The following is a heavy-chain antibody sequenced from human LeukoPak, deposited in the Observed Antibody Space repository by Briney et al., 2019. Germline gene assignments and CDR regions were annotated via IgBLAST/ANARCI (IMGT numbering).Heavy chain of an antibody. CDR2: IRQDGNEK. CDR3: ARVRRVHCSGGSCRPYYFDY. Sequence: GGSLRLSCAASGFTFSSHWMSWVRQVPGKGLEWVANIRQDGNEKYDAGAVKGRFSISRDNAQSSLFLQMNSLRAEDTAVYYCARVRRVHCSGGSCRPYYFDYWGQGTLVTVSS. J-gene: IGHJ4*02. D-gene: IGHD2-15*01. V-gene: IGHV3-7*01. CDR1: GFTFSSHW.